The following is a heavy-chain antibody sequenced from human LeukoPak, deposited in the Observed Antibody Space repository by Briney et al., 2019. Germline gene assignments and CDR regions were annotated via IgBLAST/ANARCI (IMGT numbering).Heavy chain of an antibody. CDR1: GYTFTGYY. J-gene: IGHJ6*02. Sequence: GASVKVSCKASGYTFTGYYMHWVRQAPGQGLEWMGRINPNSGGTNYAQKFQGRVTMTRDTSISTAYMELSRLRSDDTAVYYCAAVDYGSGSYYQSPNYYYYGMDVWGQGTTVTVSS. CDR2: INPNSGGT. CDR3: AAVDYGSGSYYQSPNYYYYGMDV. V-gene: IGHV1-2*06. D-gene: IGHD3-10*01.